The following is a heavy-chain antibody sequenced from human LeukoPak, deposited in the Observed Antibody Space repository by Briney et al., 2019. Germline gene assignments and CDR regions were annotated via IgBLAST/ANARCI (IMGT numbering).Heavy chain of an antibody. J-gene: IGHJ5*02. CDR2: IYPGDSDT. Sequence: GESLKISCKGSGYSFTSYWIGWVLQMPGKGLEWMGIIYPGDSDTRYSPSFQGQVTISADKSISTAYLQWSSLKASDTAMYYCATSRDGYNYWFDPWGQGTLVTVSS. CDR1: GYSFTSYW. D-gene: IGHD5-12*01. V-gene: IGHV5-51*01. CDR3: ATSRDGYNYWFDP.